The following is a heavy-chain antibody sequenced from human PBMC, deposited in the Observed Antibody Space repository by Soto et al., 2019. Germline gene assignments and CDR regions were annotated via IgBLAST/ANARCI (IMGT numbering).Heavy chain of an antibody. J-gene: IGHJ6*02. Sequence: GGSLRLSCAASGFTFSSYSMNWVRQAPGKGLEWVSSISSSSSYIYYADSVKGRFTISRDNAKNSLYLQMNSLRAEDTAVYYCARSGTGYYYYGMDVWGQGTTVTVS. CDR3: ARSGTGYYYYGMDV. V-gene: IGHV3-21*01. CDR2: ISSSSSYI. CDR1: GFTFSSYS.